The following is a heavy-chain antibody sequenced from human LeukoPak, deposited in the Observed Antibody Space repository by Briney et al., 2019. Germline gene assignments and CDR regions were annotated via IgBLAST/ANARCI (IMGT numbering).Heavy chain of an antibody. D-gene: IGHD4-17*01. CDR1: GGSISSSSYY. Sequence: PSETLSLTCTVSGGSISSSSYYWGWIRQPPGKGLEWIGSIYYGGSTYYNPSLKSRVTISVDTSKNQFSLKLSSVTAADTAVYYCATQTTDREGYFDYWGQGTLVTVSS. CDR3: ATQTTDREGYFDY. V-gene: IGHV4-39*07. CDR2: IYYGGST. J-gene: IGHJ4*02.